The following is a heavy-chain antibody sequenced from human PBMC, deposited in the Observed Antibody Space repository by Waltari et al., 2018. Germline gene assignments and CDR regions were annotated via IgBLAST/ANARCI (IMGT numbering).Heavy chain of an antibody. Sequence: QVQLQQWGAGLLKPSETLSPPCAVYGGSFSGYYWSWIRKSPGKGLEWIGEINHSGSTNYNPSLKSRVTISVDTSKNQFSLKVSSVTAADTAVYYCARQFSSGWYSEYWGQGTLVTVSS. V-gene: IGHV4-34*01. CDR3: ARQFSSGWYSEY. D-gene: IGHD6-19*01. CDR1: GGSFSGYY. CDR2: INHSGST. J-gene: IGHJ4*02.